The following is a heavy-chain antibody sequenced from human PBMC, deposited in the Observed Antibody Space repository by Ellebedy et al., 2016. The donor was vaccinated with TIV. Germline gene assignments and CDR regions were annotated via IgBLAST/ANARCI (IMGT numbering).Heavy chain of an antibody. CDR3: ARGSGFGELYRFDP. J-gene: IGHJ5*02. D-gene: IGHD3-10*01. CDR1: GYPFIEFD. Sequence: AASVTVSCKASGYPFIEFDIHWVRQPAGQAGLEWMGWINPKTGNTGYAEKFQGRVTSTRDTSISTASMELSGLTSEDTAVYYCARGSGFGELYRFDPWGQGTLVTVSS. V-gene: IGHV1-8*01. CDR2: INPKTGNT.